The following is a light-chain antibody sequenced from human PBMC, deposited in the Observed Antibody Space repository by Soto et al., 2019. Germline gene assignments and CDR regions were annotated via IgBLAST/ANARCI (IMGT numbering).Light chain of an antibody. Sequence: QPASVSGSPGQSITISCTGTSSDIGGYNFVSWYQHLPGKAPKLMIYDVSNRPSGVSNRFSGSKSGSTASLTISGLQAEDEAHYYCSSYTTSSTLGVFGGGTKLTVL. CDR2: DVS. V-gene: IGLV2-14*03. CDR3: SSYTTSSTLGV. CDR1: SSDIGGYNF. J-gene: IGLJ2*01.